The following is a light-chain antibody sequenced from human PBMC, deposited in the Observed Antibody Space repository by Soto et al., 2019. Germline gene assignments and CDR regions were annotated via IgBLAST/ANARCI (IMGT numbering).Light chain of an antibody. CDR2: GAS. CDR3: QHYGASPYT. J-gene: IGKJ2*01. V-gene: IGKV3-20*01. Sequence: EIVLTQSPGTLSLSPGERATLSCRASQSVRSSYLAWYHQKPGQAPRLLIYGASIRATGIPDRFSGSGSGTDFTLTISRLEPEDFPVYYCQHYGASPYTFGQGTKLEIK. CDR1: QSVRSSY.